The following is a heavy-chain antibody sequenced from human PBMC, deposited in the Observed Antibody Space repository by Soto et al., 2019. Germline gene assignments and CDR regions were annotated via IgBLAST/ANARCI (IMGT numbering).Heavy chain of an antibody. CDR3: ARDHSSSWYLYGDWYFDY. D-gene: IGHD6-13*01. CDR1: GYTFTSYD. J-gene: IGHJ4*02. Sequence: QVQLVQSGAEVKKPGASVKVSCKASGYTFTSYDINWVRQATGQGLEWMGWMNPNSGNTGYAQKFQGRVTMTRNTSISTAYMELSSLRSEDTAVYYCARDHSSSWYLYGDWYFDYWGQGTLVTVSS. V-gene: IGHV1-8*01. CDR2: MNPNSGNT.